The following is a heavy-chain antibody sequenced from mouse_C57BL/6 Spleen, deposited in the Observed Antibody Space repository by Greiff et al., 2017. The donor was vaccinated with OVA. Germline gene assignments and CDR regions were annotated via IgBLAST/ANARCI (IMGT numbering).Heavy chain of an antibody. Sequence: VQLQQSGPELVKPGASVKMSCKASGYTFTDYNMHWVKQSHGKSLEWIGYINPNNGGTSYNQKFKGKATLTVNKSSSTAYMELRSLTSEDSAVYYCARNHYYGSSYGDYFDYWGQGTTLTVSS. J-gene: IGHJ2*01. CDR3: ARNHYYGSSYGDYFDY. CDR1: GYTFTDYN. CDR2: INPNNGGT. D-gene: IGHD1-1*01. V-gene: IGHV1-22*01.